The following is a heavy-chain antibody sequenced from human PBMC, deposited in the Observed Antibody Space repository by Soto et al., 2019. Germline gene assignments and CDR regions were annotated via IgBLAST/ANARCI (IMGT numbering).Heavy chain of an antibody. V-gene: IGHV3-30-3*01. CDR1: GFTFSSYG. J-gene: IGHJ4*02. CDR2: ISYDGSSK. Sequence: QVHLVESGGGVVQPGRSLRLSCAVSGFTFSSYGLHWVRQAPGKGLEWVSFISYDGSSKDYADSVKGRFSISRDNSKNTLYLQMNSLKAEDTAVYSCARDGGNRAFDSWGQGTLVTVSS. D-gene: IGHD2-15*01. CDR3: ARDGGNRAFDS.